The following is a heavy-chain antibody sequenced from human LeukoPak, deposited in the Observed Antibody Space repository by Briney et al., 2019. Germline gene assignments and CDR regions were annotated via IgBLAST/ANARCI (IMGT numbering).Heavy chain of an antibody. CDR1: GFTFRSYA. D-gene: IGHD6-19*01. J-gene: IGHJ4*02. V-gene: IGHV3-23*01. CDR2: ISGSGGDT. CDR3: AKTTAGYRSGRYPGWSIDY. Sequence: GSLRLSCAASGFTFRSYAIYWVRQAPGKGLEWVSGISGSGGDTYFADYVKGRFTISRDNSKNTVFLQMDSLRGEETAVYYCAKTTAGYRSGRYPGWSIDYWGQGTLVTVSS.